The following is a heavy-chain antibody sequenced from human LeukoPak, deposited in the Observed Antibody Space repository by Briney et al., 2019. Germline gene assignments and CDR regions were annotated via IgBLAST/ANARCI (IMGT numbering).Heavy chain of an antibody. J-gene: IGHJ6*03. D-gene: IGHD3-22*01. CDR3: ARGRTYDNSGYYPGYYYYMDV. V-gene: IGHV4-59*01. CDR1: SASISSYY. CDR2: IYYSGST. Sequence: PSETLSLTCTVSSASISSYYWSWIRQPPGKGLEWIGYIYYSGSTSYNPSLESRVTISLDTSKNQFSLRLSSVTAADTAVYYCARGRTYDNSGYYPGYYYYMDVWGKGTTVTISS.